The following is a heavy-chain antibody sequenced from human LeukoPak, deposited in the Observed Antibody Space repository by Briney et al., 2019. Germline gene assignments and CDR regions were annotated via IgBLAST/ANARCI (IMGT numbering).Heavy chain of an antibody. CDR1: GFTFSNAW. CDR2: IKSKTDGGTT. D-gene: IGHD4-17*01. V-gene: IGHV3-15*01. Sequence: GGSLRLSCAASGFTFSNAWMSWVRQAPGKGLEWVGRIKSKTDGGTTDYAAPVKGRFNISRDDSKNTLYLQVNSLKTEDTAVYYCTTDPHDDYGDYTGWFDPWGQGTLVTVSS. J-gene: IGHJ5*02. CDR3: TTDPHDDYGDYTGWFDP.